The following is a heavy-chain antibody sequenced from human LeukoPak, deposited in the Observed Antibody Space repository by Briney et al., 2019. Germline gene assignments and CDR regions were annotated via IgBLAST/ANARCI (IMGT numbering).Heavy chain of an antibody. J-gene: IGHJ3*02. CDR1: RFSFSTYP. CDR3: AKSLLTTASGTGRAFDI. D-gene: IGHD1-26*01. Sequence: GGSLRLSCAASRFSFSTYPMGWVRRAPGKGLEWVSGISASGDVTFHADPVKGRFTISRDNSRNTLYLQMNSLRAEDTAEYYCAKSLLTTASGTGRAFDIWGQGTMVTVSA. V-gene: IGHV3-23*01. CDR2: ISASGDVT.